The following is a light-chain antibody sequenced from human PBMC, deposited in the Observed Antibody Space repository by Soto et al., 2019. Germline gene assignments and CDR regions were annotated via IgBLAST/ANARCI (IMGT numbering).Light chain of an antibody. CDR2: AAS. CDR3: QQSYSTPDMYT. Sequence: DIQMTQSPSSLSASVGDRVTITCRASQSISSYLNWYQQNPGKAPKLLIYAASSLHSGVPSRFSGSGSGTDFTLTISSLQPEDFATYYCQQSYSTPDMYTFGQGTKLEIK. CDR1: QSISSY. J-gene: IGKJ2*01. V-gene: IGKV1-39*01.